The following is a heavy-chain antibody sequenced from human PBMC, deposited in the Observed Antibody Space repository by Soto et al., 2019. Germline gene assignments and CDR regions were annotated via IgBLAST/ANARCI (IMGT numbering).Heavy chain of an antibody. CDR2: IYWDDDK. J-gene: IGHJ4*02. V-gene: IGHV2-5*02. CDR3: AREHDILTGYVRFDY. Sequence: QITLKESGPTLVKPTQTLTLTCTFSGFSLSTSGVGVGWIRQPPGKALEWLALIYWDDDKRYSPSLKSRLTITKDTSKNHVVLTMTNMDPVDTATYYCAREHDILTGYVRFDYWGQGTLVTVSS. CDR1: GFSLSTSGVG. D-gene: IGHD3-9*01.